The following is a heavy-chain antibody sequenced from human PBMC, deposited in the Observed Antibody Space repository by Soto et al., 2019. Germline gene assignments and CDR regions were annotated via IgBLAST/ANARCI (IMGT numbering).Heavy chain of an antibody. CDR3: SRFIMVGGWFDPNYYHGMDV. D-gene: IGHD6-19*01. Sequence: QVQLVQSGAEVKKPGASVTVSCKTSGYTFSNYGINWVRQAPGQGLEWMGWISGYNGNTNYVHTVQGRVTMTTDTSTGTVYMELSSLKSDDTATYYCSRFIMVGGWFDPNYYHGMDVWGQGTTVTVSS. CDR1: GYTFSNYG. CDR2: ISGYNGNT. J-gene: IGHJ6*02. V-gene: IGHV1-18*01.